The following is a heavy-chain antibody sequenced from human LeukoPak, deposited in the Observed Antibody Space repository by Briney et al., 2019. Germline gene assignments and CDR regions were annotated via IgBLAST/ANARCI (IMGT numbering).Heavy chain of an antibody. V-gene: IGHV4-61*02. CDR2: IYTSGST. CDR1: GGSISSGSYY. D-gene: IGHD2-15*01. CDR3: VGGRY. Sequence: SETLSLTCTVSGGSISSGSYYWSWIRQPAGKGLEWIGRIYTSGSTNYNPSLKSRVTISVDTSKNQLSLKLSSVTAADTAVYYCVGGRYWGQGTLVTVSS. J-gene: IGHJ4*02.